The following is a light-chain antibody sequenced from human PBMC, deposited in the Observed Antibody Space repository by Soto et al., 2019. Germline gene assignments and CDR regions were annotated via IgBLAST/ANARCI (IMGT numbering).Light chain of an antibody. J-gene: IGLJ3*02. CDR2: DVS. Sequence: QSALTQPASVSGSPGQSITISCTGTSSDVGGYNDVSWYQQHPGKAPKLMIYDVSNRPSGLSNRFSGSKSGNTASLTMSGVQAEDEADYYCSSYTSSSTWVFGGGTKLTVL. CDR1: SSDVGGYND. V-gene: IGLV2-14*03. CDR3: SSYTSSSTWV.